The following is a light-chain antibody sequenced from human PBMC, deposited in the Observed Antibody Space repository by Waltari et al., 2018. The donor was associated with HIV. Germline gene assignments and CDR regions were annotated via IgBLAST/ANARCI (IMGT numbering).Light chain of an antibody. Sequence: ETVMTQSPATLSVSPGDRATLSCRASQSVRSNLAWYQQKPGQAPRLLIFSASTRAAGTPARFSGGGSGTEFTLTITSLQSADFAVYYCQQYDDWPPLTFGGGTKVEI. J-gene: IGKJ4*01. CDR3: QQYDDWPPLT. CDR1: QSVRSN. V-gene: IGKV3-15*01. CDR2: SAS.